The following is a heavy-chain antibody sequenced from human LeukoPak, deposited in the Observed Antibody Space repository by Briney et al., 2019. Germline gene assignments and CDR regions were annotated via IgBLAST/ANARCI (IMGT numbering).Heavy chain of an antibody. CDR3: ASQTKYYYGSGSYWGAFDI. J-gene: IGHJ3*02. CDR1: GFTSDDHA. CDR2: ISGDT. Sequence: GGSLRLSCAASGFTSDDHAMHWVRQAPGKGLEWVSLISGDTYYADSVKGRFTISRDNSKNSLYLQMNSLRTDDTALYYCASQTKYYYGSGSYWGAFDIWGQGTMVTVSS. D-gene: IGHD3-10*01. V-gene: IGHV3-43*02.